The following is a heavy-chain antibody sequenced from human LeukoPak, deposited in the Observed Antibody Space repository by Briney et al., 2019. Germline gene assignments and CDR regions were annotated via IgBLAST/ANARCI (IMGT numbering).Heavy chain of an antibody. Sequence: PGGSLRLSCAASGFTFSSYAMHWVRQAPGKGLEYVSAISSNGGSTYYANSVKGRFTISRDNSKNTLYLQMGSLRAEDMALYYCARGRLTDYYDSSGYYLGVLDYWGQGTLVTVSS. CDR2: ISSNGGST. CDR1: GFTFSSYA. D-gene: IGHD3-22*01. J-gene: IGHJ4*02. V-gene: IGHV3-64*01. CDR3: ARGRLTDYYDSSGYYLGVLDY.